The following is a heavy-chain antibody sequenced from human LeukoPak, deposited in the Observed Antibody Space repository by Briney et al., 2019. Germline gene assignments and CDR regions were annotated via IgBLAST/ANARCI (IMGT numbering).Heavy chain of an antibody. Sequence: ASVKVSCKASGYTFTSYYMHWVRQAPGQGLEWMGIINPSGGSTSYAQKFQGRVTMTRDTSTSTVYMELSSLKSEDTAVYYCARLSKGNYYGMDVWGQGTTVAVSS. V-gene: IGHV1-46*01. D-gene: IGHD4-11*01. CDR2: INPSGGST. CDR3: ARLSKGNYYGMDV. CDR1: GYTFTSYY. J-gene: IGHJ6*02.